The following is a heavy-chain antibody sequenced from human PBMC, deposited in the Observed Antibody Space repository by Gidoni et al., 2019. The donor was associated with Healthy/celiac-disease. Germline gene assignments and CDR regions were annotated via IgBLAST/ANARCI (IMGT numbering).Heavy chain of an antibody. J-gene: IGHJ3*02. CDR3: ARAARIMITFGGVNYAFDI. CDR2: IYHSGST. V-gene: IGHV4-30-2*01. Sequence: QLQLQESGSGLVKPSQTLSLTCAVSGGSISSGGYSWSWIRQPPGKGLEWIGYIYHSGSTYYNPSLKSRVTISVDRSKNQFSLKLSSVTAADTAVYYCARAARIMITFGGVNYAFDIWGQGTMVTVSS. CDR1: GGSISSGGYS. D-gene: IGHD3-16*01.